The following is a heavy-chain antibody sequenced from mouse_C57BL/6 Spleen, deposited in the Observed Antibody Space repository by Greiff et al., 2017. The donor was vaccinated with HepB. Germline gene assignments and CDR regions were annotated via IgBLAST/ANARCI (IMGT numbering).Heavy chain of an antibody. V-gene: IGHV1-64*01. Sequence: QVQLQQSGAELVKPGASVKLSCKASGYTFTSYWMHWVKQRPGQGLEWIGMIHPNSGSTNYNEKFKSKATLTVDKSSSTAYMQLSSLTSEDSAVYYCARDRGPWYFDYWGQGTTLTVSS. CDR1: GYTFTSYW. CDR3: ARDRGPWYFDY. CDR2: IHPNSGST. D-gene: IGHD3-1*01. J-gene: IGHJ2*01.